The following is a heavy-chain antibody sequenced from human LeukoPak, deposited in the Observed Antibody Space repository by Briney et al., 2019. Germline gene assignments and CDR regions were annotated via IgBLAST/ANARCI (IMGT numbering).Heavy chain of an antibody. D-gene: IGHD3-3*01. J-gene: IGHJ3*02. CDR2: INHSGST. V-gene: IGHV4-34*01. CDR1: GGSFSGYY. Sequence: SETLSLTCAVYGGSFSGYYWSWIRQPPGKGLEWIGEINHSGSTNYNPSLKSRVTISVDTSKNQFSLKLSSVTAADTAVYYCARATKLRFLEWLLKSCAFDIWGQGTMVTVSS. CDR3: ARATKLRFLEWLLKSCAFDI.